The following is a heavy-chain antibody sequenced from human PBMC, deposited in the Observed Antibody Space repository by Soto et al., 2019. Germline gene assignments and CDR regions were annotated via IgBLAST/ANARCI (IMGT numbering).Heavy chain of an antibody. CDR2: ISGSGGST. Sequence: EVQLLESGGGLVQPGGSLRLSCAASGFTFSSYAMSWVRQAPGKGLEWVSAISGSGGSTYYADSVKGRFTISRDNSKNTLYMQMNNLRTEDTAVDYCAIDSSDIWSGYDSTLFDYWGQGTLVTVSS. J-gene: IGHJ4*02. CDR3: AIDSSDIWSGYDSTLFDY. CDR1: GFTFSSYA. V-gene: IGHV3-23*01. D-gene: IGHD3-3*01.